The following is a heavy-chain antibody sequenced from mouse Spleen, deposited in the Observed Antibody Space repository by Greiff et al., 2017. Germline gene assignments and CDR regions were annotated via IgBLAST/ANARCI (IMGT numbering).Heavy chain of an antibody. CDR2: ISSGGGNT. Sequence: EVMLVESGGGLVKLGGSLKLSCAASGFTFSSYAMSWVRQTPEKRLEWVATISSGGGNTYYPDSVKGRFTISRDNAKNTLYLQMSSLKSEDTAMYYCARRGITTYAMDYWGQGTSVTVSS. CDR1: GFTFSSYA. V-gene: IGHV5-9*01. D-gene: IGHD2-4*01. CDR3: ARRGITTYAMDY. J-gene: IGHJ4*01.